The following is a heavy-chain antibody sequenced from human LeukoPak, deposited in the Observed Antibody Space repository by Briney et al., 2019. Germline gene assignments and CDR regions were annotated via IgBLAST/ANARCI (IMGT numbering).Heavy chain of an antibody. CDR3: ARGSAYYDFGSGSSPIMDV. CDR1: GGSISSYY. D-gene: IGHD3-3*01. V-gene: IGHV4-59*01. CDR2: IYYSGST. Sequence: SETLSLTCTVSGGSISSYYWSWIRQPPGKGLEWIGYIYYSGSTNYNPSLKSRVTISVDTSKNQFSLKLSSVTAADTAVYYCARGSAYYDFGSGSSPIMDVWGQGTTVTVSS. J-gene: IGHJ6*02.